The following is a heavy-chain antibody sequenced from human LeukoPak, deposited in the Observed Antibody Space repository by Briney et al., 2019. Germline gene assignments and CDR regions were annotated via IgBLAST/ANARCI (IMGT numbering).Heavy chain of an antibody. J-gene: IGHJ4*02. V-gene: IGHV3-9*01. D-gene: IGHD6-13*01. Sequence: GGSLRLSCAASGFTFDDYAMHWVRQAPGKGLEWVSGISWNSGTIGYADSVKGRFTISRDNAKNSLYLQMNSLRVEDTAVYYCARVAADGVDYWGRGTLVTVSS. CDR1: GFTFDDYA. CDR2: ISWNSGTI. CDR3: ARVAADGVDY.